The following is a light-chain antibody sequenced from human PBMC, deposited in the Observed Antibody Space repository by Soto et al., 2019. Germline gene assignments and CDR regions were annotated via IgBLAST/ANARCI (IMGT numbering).Light chain of an antibody. CDR3: QQYGSSPPIT. CDR1: QSVTASF. V-gene: IGKV3-20*01. CDR2: AAS. Sequence: TQSHGTQFLAPGGRATLSCWASQSVTASFLAWYQHKPGQSPRLLIGAASSRATGIPDRFSGSGSGTDFTLTISRLEPEDFAVYYCQQYGSSPPITFGQGTRLEIK. J-gene: IGKJ5*01.